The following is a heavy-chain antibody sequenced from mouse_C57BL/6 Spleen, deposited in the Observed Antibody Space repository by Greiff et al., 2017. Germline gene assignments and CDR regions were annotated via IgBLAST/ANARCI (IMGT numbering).Heavy chain of an antibody. D-gene: IGHD2-2*01. V-gene: IGHV5-4*03. CDR3: ARGDGYDDGAYYAMGY. CDR1: GFTFSSYA. Sequence: EVMLVESGGGLVKPGGSLKLSCAASGFTFSSYAMSWVRQTPEKRLEWVATISDGGSYTYYPDNVKGRFTISRDNAKNHPYLQMSNLKSEDTAMYYCARGDGYDDGAYYAMGYWGQGTSVTVSS. J-gene: IGHJ4*01. CDR2: ISDGGSYT.